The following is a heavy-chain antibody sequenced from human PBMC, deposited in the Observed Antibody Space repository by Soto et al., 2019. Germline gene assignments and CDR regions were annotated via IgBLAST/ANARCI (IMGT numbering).Heavy chain of an antibody. J-gene: IGHJ4*02. CDR1: GFNFSSYA. CDR2: LSGSGGTT. Sequence: GESLRLSCAASGFNFSSYAMSWVRQAPGKGLEWVSALSGSGGTTYYADAVMGRFTISRDNSKNTLYLQMISLRADDMAVYYCAKTYGSSWYHLDSWGQGTLVTVSS. D-gene: IGHD6-13*01. V-gene: IGHV3-23*01. CDR3: AKTYGSSWYHLDS.